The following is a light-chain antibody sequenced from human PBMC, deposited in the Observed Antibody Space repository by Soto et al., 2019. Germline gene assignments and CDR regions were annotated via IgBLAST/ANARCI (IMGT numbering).Light chain of an antibody. Sequence: QSVLTQPPSASGTPGQRVTISCSGSNSNVGNNTVNCYHQFPGTSPRLLIEVNDQRPSGVPDRFSGSKSANSASLAISGLKSEDEADYYCAAWDDGLNGWLFGGGTKLTVL. CDR1: NSNVGNNT. V-gene: IGLV1-44*01. CDR3: AAWDDGLNGWL. CDR2: VND. J-gene: IGLJ3*02.